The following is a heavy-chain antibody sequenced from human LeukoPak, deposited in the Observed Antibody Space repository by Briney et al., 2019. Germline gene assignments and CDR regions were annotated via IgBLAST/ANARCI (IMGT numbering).Heavy chain of an antibody. Sequence: SETLSLTCTVSGGSISSSGYYWGWVRQPPGKGLEWIGSLYYSGTTYYNPSLKSRVTMPADTSKNEFSLKVRSVTAADTAVYYCARRPEALHAFDIWGQGTTITVSS. CDR1: GGSISSSGYY. J-gene: IGHJ3*02. V-gene: IGHV4-39*01. CDR3: ARRPEALHAFDI. CDR2: LYYSGTT.